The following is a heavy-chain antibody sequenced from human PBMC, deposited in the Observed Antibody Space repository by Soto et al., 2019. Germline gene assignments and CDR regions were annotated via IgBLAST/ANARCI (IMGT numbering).Heavy chain of an antibody. D-gene: IGHD4-17*01. Sequence: QVQLVQSGAEVKKPGSSVKVSCKASGGTFSSYTISWVRQAPGQGLEWMGRIIPILGIANYAQKFQGRVTITADKSASTAYMELSSLTSEDTAGYYCARDKRRGDYGGNHAWFDPWGQGTLVTVYS. J-gene: IGHJ5*02. CDR3: ARDKRRGDYGGNHAWFDP. V-gene: IGHV1-69*08. CDR1: GGTFSSYT. CDR2: IIPILGIA.